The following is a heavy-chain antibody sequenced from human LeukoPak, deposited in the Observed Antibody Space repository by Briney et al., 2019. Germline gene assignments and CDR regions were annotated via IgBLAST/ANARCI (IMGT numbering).Heavy chain of an antibody. CDR3: AKVGMAGMSDLGY. Sequence: GGSLTLSCAASGFTFSSYAMSWLRQAPGKGLEWVSAISGSGGSTYYADSVKGRFTISRDTSKNTLYLQMKSLRAEDTAVYYCAKVGMAGMSDLGYWGQGTLVTVSS. CDR2: ISGSGGST. J-gene: IGHJ4*02. D-gene: IGHD6-19*01. V-gene: IGHV3-23*01. CDR1: GFTFSSYA.